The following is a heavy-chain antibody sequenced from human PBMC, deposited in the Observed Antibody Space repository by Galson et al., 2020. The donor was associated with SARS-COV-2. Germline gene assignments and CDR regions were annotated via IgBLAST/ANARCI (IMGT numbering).Heavy chain of an antibody. V-gene: IGHV3-23*01. CDR1: GFTFSSYA. CDR3: AKDGRILWFGELNPPTPPYVDY. CDR2: ISGSGGST. J-gene: IGHJ4*02. D-gene: IGHD3-10*01. Sequence: GGSLRLSCAASGFTFSSYAMNWVRQAPGKGLEWVSAISGSGGSTYYADSVKGRFTISRDNSKNTLYLQMNSLRAEDTAVYYCAKDGRILWFGELNPPTPPYVDYWGQGTLVTVSS.